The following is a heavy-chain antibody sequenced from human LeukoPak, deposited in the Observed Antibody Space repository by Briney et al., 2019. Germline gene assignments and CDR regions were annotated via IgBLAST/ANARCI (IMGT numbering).Heavy chain of an antibody. V-gene: IGHV4-39*01. CDR3: ARHLDTSSWTYYYYYMDV. CDR1: GGSTSSSSSY. CDR2: IYYSGST. J-gene: IGHJ6*03. D-gene: IGHD6-13*01. Sequence: SETLSLTCTVSGGSTSSSSSYWGWIRQPPGKGLEWIGSIYYSGSTYYNPSLKSRVTISADTSKNQFSLKLSSVTAADTAVYYCARHLDTSSWTYYYYYMDVWGKGTTVTVSS.